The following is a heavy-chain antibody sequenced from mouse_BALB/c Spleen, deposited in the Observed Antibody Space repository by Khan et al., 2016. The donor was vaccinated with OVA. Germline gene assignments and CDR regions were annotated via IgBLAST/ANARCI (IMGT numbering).Heavy chain of an antibody. J-gene: IGHJ3*01. CDR3: TRSGYGSFVY. Sequence: QIQLVQSGAELVKPGTSVKLSCKASGYTFTSYYMYWVKQRPGQGLEWIGEINPNNGGTNFNEKFKSKATLTVDKSSSTAYMEFISLTSEDSAVYYCTRSGYGSFVYWGQGTLVTVSA. V-gene: IGHV1S81*02. CDR2: INPNNGGT. CDR1: GYTFTSYY. D-gene: IGHD2-2*01.